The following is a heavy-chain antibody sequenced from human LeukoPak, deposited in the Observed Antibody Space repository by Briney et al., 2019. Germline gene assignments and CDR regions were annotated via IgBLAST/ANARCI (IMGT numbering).Heavy chain of an antibody. D-gene: IGHD3-10*01. CDR3: AREADGSGSYSPLNHYYYYGMDV. CDR2: IYYSGST. J-gene: IGHJ6*02. CDR1: GGSISSGDYY. Sequence: SETLSLTCTVSGGSISSGDYYWSWIRQPPGKGLEWIGYIYYSGSTYYNPSLKSRVTISVDTSKNQFSLKLSSVTAADTAVYYCAREADGSGSYSPLNHYYYYGMDVWGQGTTVTVSS. V-gene: IGHV4-30-4*01.